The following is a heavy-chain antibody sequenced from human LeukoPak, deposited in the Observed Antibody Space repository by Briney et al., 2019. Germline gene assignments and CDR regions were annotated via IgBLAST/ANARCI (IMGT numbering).Heavy chain of an antibody. V-gene: IGHV5-51*01. Sequence: GESLKISCKGSGYSFTSYWIGWVRQMPGKGLEWMGIIYPGDSDTRYSPSFQGQVTISADKSISTAYLQWSSLKASDTAMYYCARSDVDTAMSNYYYYGMDVWGQGTTVTVSS. CDR3: ARSDVDTAMSNYYYYGMDV. CDR2: IYPGDSDT. J-gene: IGHJ6*02. D-gene: IGHD5-18*01. CDR1: GYSFTSYW.